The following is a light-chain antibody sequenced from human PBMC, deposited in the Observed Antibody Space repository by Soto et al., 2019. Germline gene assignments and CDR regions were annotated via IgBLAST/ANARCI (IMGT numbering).Light chain of an antibody. CDR2: ENN. CDR3: GTWDTSLRAGAL. V-gene: IGLV1-51*02. J-gene: IGLJ7*01. Sequence: QAVVTQPPSVSAAPGQKVTISCSGTYSNIGHNYVSWYQQLPGTAPKLLIYENNKRPSGIPDRFSGSKSGTSATLDITGLQTGDEADYYCGTWDTSLRAGALFGGGTQLTVL. CDR1: YSNIGHNY.